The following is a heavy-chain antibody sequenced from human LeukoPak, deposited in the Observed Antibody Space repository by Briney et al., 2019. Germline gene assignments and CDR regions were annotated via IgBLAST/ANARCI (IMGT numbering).Heavy chain of an antibody. CDR2: TSYDGSNQ. V-gene: IGHV3-30-3*01. CDR1: GFSFYNSA. Sequence: GGSLRLSCGAFGFSFYNSAMHWVRQAPDKGLEWVAVTSYDGSNQYYTDSVKGRFTISRDNSKNTLYLQMNSLRAEDTALYYCARIGHDLYQTFDSWGHGTLITVSS. CDR3: ARIGHDLYQTFDS. D-gene: IGHD2-2*01. J-gene: IGHJ5*01.